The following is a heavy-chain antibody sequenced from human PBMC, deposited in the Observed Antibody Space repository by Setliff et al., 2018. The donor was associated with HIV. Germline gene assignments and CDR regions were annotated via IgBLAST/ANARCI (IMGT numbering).Heavy chain of an antibody. D-gene: IGHD3-16*01. CDR3: ARGFGLMILYYFDY. Sequence: PSETLSLTCTVSGGSISSGGYYWSWIRQHPGKGLEWIGYIYYSGSTYYNPSLKSRVTISVDTSKNQFSLKLSFVTAADTAVYYCARGFGLMILYYFDYWGQGTLVTVSS. CDR2: IYYSGST. CDR1: GGSISSGGYY. V-gene: IGHV4-31*03. J-gene: IGHJ4*02.